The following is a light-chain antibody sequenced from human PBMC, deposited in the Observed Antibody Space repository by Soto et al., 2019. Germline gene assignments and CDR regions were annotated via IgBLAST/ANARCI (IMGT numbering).Light chain of an antibody. J-gene: IGKJ3*01. Sequence: DIQMTQSPSTLSASVGDRVTITCRASQTINDWLAWYQQKPGKAPRLLIYKASTLESGVPSRFSGSGFGTEFPLTISSLQPDDFATYYCQQYNTYSFTFGPGAKVDIK. CDR1: QTINDW. CDR3: QQYNTYSFT. CDR2: KAS. V-gene: IGKV1-5*03.